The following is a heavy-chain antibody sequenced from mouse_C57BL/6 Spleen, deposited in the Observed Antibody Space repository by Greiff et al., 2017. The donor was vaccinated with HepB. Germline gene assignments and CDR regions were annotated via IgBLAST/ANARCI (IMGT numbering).Heavy chain of an antibody. CDR2: IYPRSGNA. CDR3: ASPITTVVAPPFAY. J-gene: IGHJ3*01. V-gene: IGHV1-81*01. CDR1: GYTFTSYG. D-gene: IGHD1-1*01. Sequence: VQLQQSGAELARPGASVKLSCKASGYTFTSYGISWVKQRTGQGLEWIGEIYPRSGNAYYNEKFKGKATLTADKSSSTAYMELRSLTSEDSAVYFCASPITTVVAPPFAYWGQGTLVTVSA.